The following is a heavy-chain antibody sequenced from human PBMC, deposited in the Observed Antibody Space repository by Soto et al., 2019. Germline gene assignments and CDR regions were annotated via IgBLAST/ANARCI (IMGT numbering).Heavy chain of an antibody. Sequence: SETLSLTCSVSGASISSRDFYWGWIRQTPGKGLEWIGNIDYNGVTYYNPSLKSRVTVSKDTSKNQFSLKVASVTAADTAIYYCGRVMIGTSRHTDSDYWGQGTQVTVSS. CDR2: IDYNGVT. CDR3: GRVMIGTSRHTDSDY. CDR1: GASISSRDFY. D-gene: IGHD2-2*01. J-gene: IGHJ4*02. V-gene: IGHV4-39*01.